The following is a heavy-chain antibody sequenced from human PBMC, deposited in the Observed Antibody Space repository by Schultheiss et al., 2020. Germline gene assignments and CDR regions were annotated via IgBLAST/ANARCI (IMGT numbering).Heavy chain of an antibody. CDR3: ASLGGRDGYNYAFDI. D-gene: IGHD5-24*01. CDR2: IIPILGIA. Sequence: AVKVSCKASGGTFSSYAISWVRQAPGQGLEWMGRIIPILGIANYAQKFQGRVTITADKFTSTAYMELSSLRSEDTAVYYCASLGGRDGYNYAFDIWGQGTMVTVSS. CDR1: GGTFSSYA. J-gene: IGHJ3*02. V-gene: IGHV1-69*04.